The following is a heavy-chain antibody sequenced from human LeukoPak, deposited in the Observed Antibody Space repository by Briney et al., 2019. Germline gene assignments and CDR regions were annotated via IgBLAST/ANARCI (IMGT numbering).Heavy chain of an antibody. CDR3: ARDQELLWFGESSNWFDP. CDR2: LKQDGSEK. V-gene: IGHV3-7*03. J-gene: IGHJ5*02. Sequence: GGSLRLSCAASGFTFSSYWMSWVRQAPGKGLEWVANLKQDGSEKYYVDSVKGRFTISRDNAKNSLYLQMNSLRAEDTAVYYCARDQELLWFGESSNWFDPWGQGTLVTVSS. CDR1: GFTFSSYW. D-gene: IGHD3-10*01.